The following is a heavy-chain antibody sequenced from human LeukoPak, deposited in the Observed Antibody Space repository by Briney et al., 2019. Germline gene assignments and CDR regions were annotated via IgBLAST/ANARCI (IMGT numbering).Heavy chain of an antibody. Sequence: GGSLRLSCAASGFPFNAYGMHWVRQAPGKGLEWVAVISYEGSKTDYADSVKGRFTISRDSSKNLVSLQMNSLKVEDAAVYYCAKDALAFTKIGEVSDYFDFWGQGTLVTVSS. J-gene: IGHJ4*02. CDR3: AKDALAFTKIGEVSDYFDF. V-gene: IGHV3-30*18. D-gene: IGHD3-22*01. CDR1: GFPFNAYG. CDR2: ISYEGSKT.